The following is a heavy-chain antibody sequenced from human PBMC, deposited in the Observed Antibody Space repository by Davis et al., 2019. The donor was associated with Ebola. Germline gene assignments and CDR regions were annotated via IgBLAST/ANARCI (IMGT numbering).Heavy chain of an antibody. CDR3: ARGYSNWFDP. D-gene: IGHD4-11*01. V-gene: IGHV4-39*07. CDR2: INHSGST. J-gene: IGHJ5*02. Sequence: MPSETLSLTCTVSGGSISSSSYYWSWIRQPPGKGLEWIGEINHSGSTNYNPSLKSRVTISVDTSKNQFSLKLSSVTAADTAVYYCARGYSNWFDPWGQGTLVTVSS. CDR1: GGSISSSSYY.